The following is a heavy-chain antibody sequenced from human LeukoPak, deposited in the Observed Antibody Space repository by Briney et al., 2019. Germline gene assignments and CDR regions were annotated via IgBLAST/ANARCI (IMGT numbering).Heavy chain of an antibody. CDR1: GFTFSSYS. CDR3: AREMITGTGAFDI. V-gene: IGHV3-21*01. J-gene: IGHJ3*02. D-gene: IGHD1-20*01. CDR2: ISSSSSYI. Sequence: GGSLRLSCAASGFTFSSYSMNWVRQAPGKGLEWVSSISSSSSYIYYADSVKGRFTISRDNAKNSLYLQMNSLRAEDTAVYYCAREMITGTGAFDIWGQGTMVTVSS.